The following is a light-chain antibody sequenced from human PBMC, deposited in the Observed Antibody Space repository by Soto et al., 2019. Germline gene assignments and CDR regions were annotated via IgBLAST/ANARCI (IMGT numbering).Light chain of an antibody. CDR1: ENIARY. V-gene: IGKV1-39*01. J-gene: IGKJ1*01. Sequence: DLPMTQSPSSLSASVGDRVTITCRASENIARYLNWYQQRPGKAPELLISAASSLQSGVPSRFSGGGSGTDFTLTISSLQPEDFATYYCQQSYSNPRTFGQGTKVEIK. CDR2: AAS. CDR3: QQSYSNPRT.